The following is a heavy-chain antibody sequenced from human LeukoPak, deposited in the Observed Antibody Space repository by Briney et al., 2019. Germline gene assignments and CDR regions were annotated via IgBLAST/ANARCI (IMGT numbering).Heavy chain of an antibody. D-gene: IGHD2-2*01. V-gene: IGHV3-64*01. CDR3: ARDDPHCSSTSCYRGWEAGY. CDR2: ISSNGGST. J-gene: IGHJ4*02. CDR1: GFTFSSYA. Sequence: PGGSLRLSCAASGFTFSSYAMHWVRQAPGKGLEYVSAISSNGGSTYYANSVKGRFTISRDNSKNTLYLQMGSLRAEDMAVYYCARDDPHCSSTSCYRGWEAGYWGQGTLVTVSS.